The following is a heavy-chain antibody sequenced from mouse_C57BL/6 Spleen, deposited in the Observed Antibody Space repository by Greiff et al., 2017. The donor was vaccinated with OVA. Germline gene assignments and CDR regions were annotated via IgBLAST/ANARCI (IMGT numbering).Heavy chain of an antibody. CDR2: IDPSDSYT. Sequence: QVQLQQPGAELVMPGASVKLSCKASGYTFTSYWMHWVKQRPGQGLEWIGEIDPSDSYTNYNQKFKGKSTLTVDKSSSTAYMQLSSLTSEDSAVYYCARRLYDGYYDAMDDWGQGTSVTVSS. D-gene: IGHD2-3*01. J-gene: IGHJ4*01. CDR3: ARRLYDGYYDAMDD. V-gene: IGHV1-69*01. CDR1: GYTFTSYW.